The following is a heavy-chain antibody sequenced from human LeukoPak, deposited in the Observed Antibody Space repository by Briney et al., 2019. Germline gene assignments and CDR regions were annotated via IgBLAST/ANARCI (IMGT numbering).Heavy chain of an antibody. D-gene: IGHD3-10*01. CDR2: ISGSGST. V-gene: IGHV3-23*01. Sequence: GGSLRLSCAAPGFAFSHYWMSWVRQAPGKGLEWVSAISGSGSTYHADSVKGRFTISRDIFKNTLYLQMNSLRAEDTAVYYCVHGGLYYLDYWGQGTLVTVSS. CDR1: GFAFSHYW. J-gene: IGHJ4*02. CDR3: VHGGLYYLDY.